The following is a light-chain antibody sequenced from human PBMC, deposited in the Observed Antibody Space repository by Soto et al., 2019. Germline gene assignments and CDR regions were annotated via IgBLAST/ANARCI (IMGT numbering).Light chain of an antibody. J-gene: IGLJ3*02. CDR3: QSYDSSLFWV. CDR2: GNS. V-gene: IGLV1-40*01. Sequence: QSVLTQPPSVSGAPGQRVTISCSASSSDIGAGYDVHWYQQLPGTAPKLLIYGNSNRPSGVPDRFSGSKSGTSASLDITGLQAEDEADYYCQSYDSSLFWVFGGGTKLTVL. CDR1: SSDIGAGYD.